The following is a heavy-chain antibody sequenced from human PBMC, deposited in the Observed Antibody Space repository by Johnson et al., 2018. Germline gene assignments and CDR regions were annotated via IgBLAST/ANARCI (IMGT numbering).Heavy chain of an antibody. CDR3: AKGRTMVVVVLCET. CDR2: ISDSGDST. J-gene: IGHJ3*01. CDR1: GFTFSSYA. Sequence: VQLQESGGGLVQPGGSLRLSCAASGFTFSSYAMSWVRQAPGKGLEWVSGISDSGDSTYYADSVRGRFTISRDNSKNTLYLQMNSLRAEDTAVYYCAKGRTMVVVVLCETWGQGTMVTVSS. D-gene: IGHD3-22*01. V-gene: IGHV3-23*01.